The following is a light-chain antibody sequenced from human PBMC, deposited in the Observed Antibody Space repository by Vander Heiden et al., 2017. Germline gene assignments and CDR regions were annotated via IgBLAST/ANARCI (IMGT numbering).Light chain of an antibody. CDR3: ATWDDSLRRLV. J-gene: IGLJ3*02. CDR1: TSNIGQKY. CDR2: GTN. Sequence: QSVLSQPPSASGTPGPRVPISCSGSTSNIGQKYVDWYHQLPGTAPKLLIYGTNERPSGVPDRFSGSTSGTSASLAISGLRPEDEADYYCATWDDSLRRLVFGGGTKLTVL. V-gene: IGLV1-47*02.